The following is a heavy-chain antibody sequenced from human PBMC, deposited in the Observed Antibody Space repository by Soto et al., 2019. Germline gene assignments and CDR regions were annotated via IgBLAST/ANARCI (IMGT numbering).Heavy chain of an antibody. CDR2: IYHSGST. CDR1: GGSISSSNW. CDR3: ARAPVERLTSGWYVGDGMDV. V-gene: IGHV4-4*02. D-gene: IGHD6-19*01. J-gene: IGHJ6*02. Sequence: NPXETLSLTCSVSGGSISSSNWWSWVRQPPGKGLEWIGEIYHSGSTNYNPSLKSRVTISVDKSKNQFSLKLSSVTAADTAVYYCARAPVERLTSGWYVGDGMDVWGQGTTVTVYS.